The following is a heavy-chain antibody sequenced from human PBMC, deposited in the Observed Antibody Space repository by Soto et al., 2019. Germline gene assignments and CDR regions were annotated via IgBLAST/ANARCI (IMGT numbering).Heavy chain of an antibody. CDR1: GFTFGDYA. CDR2: IRTIAFGGTP. Sequence: PGGSLRLSCTVSGFTFGDYAMSWVRQAPGKGLAWVGFIRTIAFGGTPEYAASVKGRFTISRDDSKGIAYLQMNSLKSEDTAVYYCTRRLLDYGDYFYGMDVWGQGATVTVSS. J-gene: IGHJ6*02. D-gene: IGHD4-17*01. V-gene: IGHV3-49*04. CDR3: TRRLLDYGDYFYGMDV.